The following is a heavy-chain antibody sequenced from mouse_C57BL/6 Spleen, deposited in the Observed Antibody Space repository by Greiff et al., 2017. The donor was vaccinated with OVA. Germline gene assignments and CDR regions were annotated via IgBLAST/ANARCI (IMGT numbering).Heavy chain of an antibody. V-gene: IGHV1-82*01. D-gene: IGHD2-1*01. J-gene: IGHJ3*01. CDR1: GYAFSSSW. CDR2: IYPGDGDT. Sequence: QVQLQQSGPELVKPGASVKISCKASGYAFSSSWMNWVKQRPGKGLGWIGRIYPGDGDTNYNGKFKGKATLTADKSSSTAYMQLSSLTSEDSAVYFCARGLYYGFAYWGQGTLVTVSA. CDR3: ARGLYYGFAY.